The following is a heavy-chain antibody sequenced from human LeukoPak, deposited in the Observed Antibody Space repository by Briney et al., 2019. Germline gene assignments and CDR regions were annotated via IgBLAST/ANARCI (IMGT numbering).Heavy chain of an antibody. V-gene: IGHV4-39*07. D-gene: IGHD3-3*01. CDR2: IYYSGST. CDR3: ARAETRYDFWSGYYTVGSIDY. Sequence: RASETLSLTCTASGGSISSSSYYWGWIRQPPGKGLEWIGSIYYSGSTYYKPSLKSRVTISVDTSKNQFSLKLSSVTAADTAVYYCARAETRYDFWSGYYTVGSIDYWGQGTLVTVSS. CDR1: GGSISSSSYY. J-gene: IGHJ4*02.